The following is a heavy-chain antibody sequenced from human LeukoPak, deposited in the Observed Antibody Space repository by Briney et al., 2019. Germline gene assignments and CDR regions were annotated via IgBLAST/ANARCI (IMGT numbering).Heavy chain of an antibody. CDR1: GGSISSDNYS. V-gene: IGHV4-61*02. Sequence: PSETLSLTCTVSGGSISSDNYSWSWIRQPAGKGLEWIGRVYTSGSTNYNPSLKSRVTISVDTSKNQFSLKLSSVTAADTAVYYCAGRSGYDPFGVGYWGQGTLVTVSS. D-gene: IGHD5-12*01. CDR3: AGRSGYDPFGVGY. J-gene: IGHJ4*02. CDR2: VYTSGST.